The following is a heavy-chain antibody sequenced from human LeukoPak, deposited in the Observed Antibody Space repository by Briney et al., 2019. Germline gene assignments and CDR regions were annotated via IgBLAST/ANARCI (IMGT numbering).Heavy chain of an antibody. V-gene: IGHV3-74*01. CDR3: ARDLTGAVFDF. J-gene: IGHJ4*02. CDR2: ITSDGSST. D-gene: IGHD1-26*01. Sequence: GGSLRLSCAASGFTFSSYWMHWVRQAPGKGLVCVSRITSDGSSTNYADSVRGRFTISRDNAKNTVYLQMNSLRAEDTAVYFCARDLTGAVFDFWGQGTLVTVSS. CDR1: GFTFSSYW.